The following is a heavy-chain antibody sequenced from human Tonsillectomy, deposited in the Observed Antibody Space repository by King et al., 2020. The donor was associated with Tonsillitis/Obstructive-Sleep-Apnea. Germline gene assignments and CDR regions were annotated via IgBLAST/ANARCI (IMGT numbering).Heavy chain of an antibody. CDR2: ISYDGSNK. CDR3: ARDISIVLVVYAILGN. CDR1: GFTFSSYA. V-gene: IGHV3-30*01. Sequence: VQLVESGGGVVQPGRSLRLSCAASGFTFSSYAMHWVRQAPGKGLEGVAVISYDGSNKYYADSVKGRFTISRDNSKNTLYLQMNSLGAEDTAVYYCARDISIVLVVYAILGNWGQGTLVTVSS. J-gene: IGHJ4*02. D-gene: IGHD2-8*02.